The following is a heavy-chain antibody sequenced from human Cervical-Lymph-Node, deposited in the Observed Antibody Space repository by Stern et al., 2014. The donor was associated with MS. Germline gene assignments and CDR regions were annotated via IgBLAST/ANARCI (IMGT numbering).Heavy chain of an antibody. CDR1: GFTFSSYG. D-gene: IGHD1-26*01. CDR2: IWYDGSNK. V-gene: IGHV3-33*01. J-gene: IGHJ4*02. Sequence: VQLVESGGGVVQPGRSLRLSCAASGFTFSSYGMHWVRQAPGKGLEWVAVIWYDGSNKYYADSVKGLFTISRDNSKNTLYLQMNSLRAEDTAIYYCARDQSFHFDYWGQGTLVTVSS. CDR3: ARDQSFHFDY.